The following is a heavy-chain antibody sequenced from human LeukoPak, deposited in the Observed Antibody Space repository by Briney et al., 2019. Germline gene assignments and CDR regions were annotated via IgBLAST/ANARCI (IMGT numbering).Heavy chain of an antibody. V-gene: IGHV4-39*01. CDR3: VRHEGWELRGYYFDY. CDR2: IYYSGST. CDR1: GGSISSYY. D-gene: IGHD1-26*01. Sequence: PSETLSLTCTVSGGSISSYYWGWIRQPPGKGLEWIGSIYYSGSTYYNPSLKSRLTISVDTSKNQFSLKLRSVTAADTAVFYCVRHEGWELRGYYFDYWGQGALVTVSS. J-gene: IGHJ4*02.